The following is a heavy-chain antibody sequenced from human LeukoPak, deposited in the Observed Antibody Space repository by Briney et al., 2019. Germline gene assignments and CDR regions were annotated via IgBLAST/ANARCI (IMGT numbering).Heavy chain of an antibody. CDR2: INPSGGST. CDR3: ARVLIVVVPAAIEYYFDY. V-gene: IGHV1-46*01. J-gene: IGHJ4*02. CDR1: GYTFTSYY. D-gene: IGHD2-2*02. Sequence: GASVKVSCKASGYTFTSYYMHWVRQAPGQGLEWMGIINPSGGSTSYAQKFQGRVTMTRDTSTSKVYMELSSLRSEDTAVYYCARVLIVVVPAAIEYYFDYWGQGTLVTGS.